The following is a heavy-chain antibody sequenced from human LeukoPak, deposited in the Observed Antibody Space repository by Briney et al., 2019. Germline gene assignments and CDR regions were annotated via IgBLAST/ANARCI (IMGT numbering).Heavy chain of an antibody. V-gene: IGHV3-53*05. Sequence: GGSLRLSCAASGFTVSSNYMSWVRQAPGKGLEWVSVIYNGDGTYYSDSVKGRFTISREHSKNKLYLQMNSLRAEDTAVYYCAKARWGSDNALDSWGQGTLVTGSS. CDR2: IYNGDGT. J-gene: IGHJ4*02. D-gene: IGHD3-16*01. CDR1: GFTVSSNY. CDR3: AKARWGSDNALDS.